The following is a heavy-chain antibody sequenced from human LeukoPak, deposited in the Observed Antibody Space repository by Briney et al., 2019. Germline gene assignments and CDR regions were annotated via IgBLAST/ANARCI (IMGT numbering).Heavy chain of an antibody. CDR2: ISGSGGST. CDR1: GFTFSSYA. Sequence: PGGSLRLSCAASGFTFSSYAMSWVRQAPGKGLEWVSAISGSGGSTYYADSVKGRFTISRDNSKDTLYLQMNSLRAGDTAVYYCARGIAAAGTEPTYYYYYGMDVWGQGTTVTVSS. D-gene: IGHD6-13*01. J-gene: IGHJ6*02. V-gene: IGHV3-23*01. CDR3: ARGIAAAGTEPTYYYYYGMDV.